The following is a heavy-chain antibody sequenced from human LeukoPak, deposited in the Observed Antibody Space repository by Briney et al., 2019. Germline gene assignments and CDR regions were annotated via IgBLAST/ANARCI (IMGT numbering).Heavy chain of an antibody. D-gene: IGHD3-22*01. CDR3: ARTGCSSGCYLCAFDI. CDR1: GFTFSSYA. Sequence: GGSLRLSCAASGFTFSSYAMSWVRQAPGKGLEWVSAISGSGGSTYYADSVKGRFTISRDNSKNTLYLQMNSLRAEDTAVYYCARTGCSSGCYLCAFDIWGQGTMVTVSS. V-gene: IGHV3-23*01. J-gene: IGHJ3*02. CDR2: ISGSGGST.